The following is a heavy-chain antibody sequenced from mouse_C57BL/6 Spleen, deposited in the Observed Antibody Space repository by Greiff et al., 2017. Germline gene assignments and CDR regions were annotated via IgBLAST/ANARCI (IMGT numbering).Heavy chain of an antibody. Sequence: EVKLMESGGGLVKPGGSLKLSCAASGFTFSDYGMHWVRQAPEKGLEWVAYISSGSSTIYYADTVKGRFTISRDNAKNTLFLQMTSLRFEDTAMYYCARDWDGAMDYWGQGTSVTVSS. CDR3: ARDWDGAMDY. D-gene: IGHD4-1*01. J-gene: IGHJ4*01. CDR2: ISSGSSTI. CDR1: GFTFSDYG. V-gene: IGHV5-17*01.